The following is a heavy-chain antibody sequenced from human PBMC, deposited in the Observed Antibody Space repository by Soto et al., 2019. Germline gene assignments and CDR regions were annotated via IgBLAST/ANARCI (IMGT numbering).Heavy chain of an antibody. CDR3: ARWGGDSTSPLTETSYYGMDV. Sequence: SETLSLTCAVSGGSISSSNWWSWVRQPPGKGLEWIGEIYHSGSANYNPSLKSRVTISVDKSKNQFSLKLSSVTAAATAVYYCARWGGDSTSPLTETSYYGMDVWGQGTTVTVSS. V-gene: IGHV4-4*02. CDR1: GGSISSSNW. CDR2: IYHSGSA. J-gene: IGHJ6*02. D-gene: IGHD2-21*02.